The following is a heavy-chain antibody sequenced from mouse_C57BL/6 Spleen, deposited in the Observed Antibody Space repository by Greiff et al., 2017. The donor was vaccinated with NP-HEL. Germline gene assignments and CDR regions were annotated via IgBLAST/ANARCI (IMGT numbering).Heavy chain of an antibody. CDR2: IYPSDSET. CDR3: ARWGYSNYVGYAMDY. V-gene: IGHV1-61*01. Sequence: QVQLQQPGAELVRPGSSVKLSCKASGYTFTSYWMDWVKQRPGQGLEWIGNIYPSDSETHYNQKFKDKATLTVDKSSSTAYMQLSSLTSEDSAVYYCARWGYSNYVGYAMDYWGQGTSVTVSS. CDR1: GYTFTSYW. D-gene: IGHD2-5*01. J-gene: IGHJ4*01.